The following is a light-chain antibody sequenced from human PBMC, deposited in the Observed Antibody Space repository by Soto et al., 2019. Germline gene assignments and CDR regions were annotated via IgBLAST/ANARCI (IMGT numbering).Light chain of an antibody. CDR3: QQYGLSPRT. J-gene: IGKJ1*01. CDR2: RTS. V-gene: IGKV3-20*01. Sequence: IVLTQSPGTLSLSPGDSATLSCRASQIVSSYYFAWYQQKPGQAPRLLVYRTSTRATGIPDRFSGGGSGTDFTLTISRLEPEDFAVYYCQQYGLSPRTFGQGTKVEVK. CDR1: QIVSSYY.